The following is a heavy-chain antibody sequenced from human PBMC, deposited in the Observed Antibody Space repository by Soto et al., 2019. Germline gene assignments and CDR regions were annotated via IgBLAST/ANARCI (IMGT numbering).Heavy chain of an antibody. CDR1: GGSINSAGHS. V-gene: IGHV4-39*01. D-gene: IGHD2-15*01. CDR3: AKVVVGATSHSDFDS. J-gene: IGHJ4*02. CDR2: AAYSGGT. Sequence: PSETLSLTCTVSGGSINSAGHSWGWVRQPPGKGLEWIGSAAYSGGTYKNPSLKSRVTVSVDTSKNQFSLKLTSVTAADTAVYYCAKVVVGATSHSDFDSWGQGTLVTVSS.